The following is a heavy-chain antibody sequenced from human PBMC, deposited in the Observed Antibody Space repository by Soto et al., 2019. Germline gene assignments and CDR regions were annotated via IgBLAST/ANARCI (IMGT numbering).Heavy chain of an antibody. Sequence: QVQLVESGGGVVQPGGSLRLSCAASGFTFRTHGMHWVRQAPGKGLEWVALISHDGSNTYYADSVKGRFTISRDNSNNTVILQMNSMRPDDSAVYYCAKHLDQWVAAHWGEGTVVNVSP. V-gene: IGHV3-30*18. CDR2: ISHDGSNT. D-gene: IGHD6-19*01. CDR3: AKHLDQWVAAH. J-gene: IGHJ4*02. CDR1: GFTFRTHG.